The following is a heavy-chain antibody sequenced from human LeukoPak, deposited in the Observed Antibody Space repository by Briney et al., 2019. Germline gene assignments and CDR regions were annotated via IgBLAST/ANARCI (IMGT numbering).Heavy chain of an antibody. CDR3: ARIAGRERGSDY. J-gene: IGHJ4*02. Sequence: SLSPSCAASGFTLSSYGMSWVRQAPGQGLEWVSAISGSGGSTYYADSVKGRFTISRDNSKNTLYLQMNSLRAEDTAVYYCARIAGRERGSDYWGQGTLVTVSS. V-gene: IGHV3-23*01. CDR2: ISGSGGST. D-gene: IGHD1-26*01. CDR1: GFTLSSYG.